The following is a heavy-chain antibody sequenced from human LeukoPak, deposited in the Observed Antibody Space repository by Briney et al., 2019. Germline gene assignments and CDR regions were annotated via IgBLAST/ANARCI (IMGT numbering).Heavy chain of an antibody. J-gene: IGHJ6*02. Sequence: SVEVSCKASGYTFTGYYMHWVRQAPGQGLEWMGWMNPNSGGTNYAQKFQGRVTLTRDTSISTVHMELSRLRSDDTAVYYCARVGYSGYDPLLYGMDVWGQGTTVTVSS. V-gene: IGHV1-2*02. D-gene: IGHD5-12*01. CDR2: MNPNSGGT. CDR1: GYTFTGYY. CDR3: ARVGYSGYDPLLYGMDV.